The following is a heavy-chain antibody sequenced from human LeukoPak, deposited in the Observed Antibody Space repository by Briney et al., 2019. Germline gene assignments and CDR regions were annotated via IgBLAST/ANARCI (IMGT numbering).Heavy chain of an antibody. CDR3: ARRRQVSYYSPYAFDL. V-gene: IGHV4-59*08. J-gene: IGHJ3*01. CDR2: IYFTGST. Sequence: SETLSLTCTVSGGSMTNSYWGWIRQPPGKGLEWLGYIYFTGSTNSNPSLKSRVTISLDTSKNQLSLRLTSVTAADTAVYYCARRRQVSYYSPYAFDLWGQGTMVTVSS. D-gene: IGHD2-15*01. CDR1: GGSMTNSY.